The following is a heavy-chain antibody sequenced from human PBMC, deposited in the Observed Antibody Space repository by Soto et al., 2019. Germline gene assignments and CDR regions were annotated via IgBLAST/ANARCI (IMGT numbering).Heavy chain of an antibody. J-gene: IGHJ5*02. Sequence: ASVKVSCKASGYTFTGCYMHWVRQAPGQGLEWMGWINPNSGGTNYAQKFQGRVTMTRDTSISTAYMELSRLRSDDTAVYYCARPYSSGYSNWFDPWGQGTLVTVSS. CDR2: INPNSGGT. V-gene: IGHV1-2*02. CDR1: GYTFTGCY. CDR3: ARPYSSGYSNWFDP. D-gene: IGHD3-22*01.